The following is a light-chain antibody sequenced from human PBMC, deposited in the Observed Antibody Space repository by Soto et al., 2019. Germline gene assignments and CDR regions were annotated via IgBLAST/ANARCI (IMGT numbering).Light chain of an antibody. CDR3: QQYKSFSRT. CDR2: KTS. CDR1: QNINYW. J-gene: IGKJ4*01. Sequence: DIQMTQSPSTLSASVGDRVTITCRASQNINYWLAWYQQKPGKAPKLLISKTSNLESGVPSRFSGSGSGTEFSLTISSLQPDDFATYYCQQYKSFSRTFGGGTRVEVK. V-gene: IGKV1-5*03.